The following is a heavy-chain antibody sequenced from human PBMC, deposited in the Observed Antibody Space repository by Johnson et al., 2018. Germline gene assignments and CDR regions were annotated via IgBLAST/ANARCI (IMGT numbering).Heavy chain of an antibody. CDR2: IYTSGSDST. D-gene: IGHD2-21*02. CDR1: GGSISSGSHYY. V-gene: IGHV4-61*02. Sequence: QVQLQESGPGLVKPSETLSLTCTFSGGSISSGSHYYWNWIRQPAGKGLEWIGRIYTSGSDSTNYNPSLKSRVTISVDTSKNQFSLKMSSVTAADTAVYYCAREMAYWGGDCYRPWGAYDIWGQGTRVTVSS. CDR3: AREMAYWGGDCYRPWGAYDI. J-gene: IGHJ3*02.